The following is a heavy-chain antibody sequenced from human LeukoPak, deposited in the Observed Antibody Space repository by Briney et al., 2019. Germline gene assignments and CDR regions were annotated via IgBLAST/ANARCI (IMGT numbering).Heavy chain of an antibody. CDR3: ARDLELWYRDH. CDR2: IYYSGST. D-gene: IGHD3-3*01. J-gene: IGHJ2*01. CDR1: GGSIRSGYYD. V-gene: IGHV4-31*03. Sequence: PSETLSLTCTVSGGSIRSGYYDGRWIRQHPGKGLEWIGYIYYSGSTYYNPSLKSRVTMSVDTSKNQFSLKLSSVTAADTAVYYCARDLELWYRDHWGRSTLVTVSS.